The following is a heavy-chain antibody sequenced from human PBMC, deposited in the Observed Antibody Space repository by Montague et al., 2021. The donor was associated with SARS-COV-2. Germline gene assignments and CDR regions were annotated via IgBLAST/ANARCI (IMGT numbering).Heavy chain of an antibody. CDR2: IFIGAST. CDR3: ARGMAPEGRWFDS. D-gene: IGHD2-2*01. V-gene: IGHV4-4*07. Sequence: SETLSLTCSVSGGSISGYYWSWVRQAAGKRLEWIGRIFIGASTDYNPSLMSRFSLSVDKSKNQFSLKVTSVTAADTAIYYCARGMAPEGRWFDSWGHGTLVTVSS. J-gene: IGHJ5*01. CDR1: GGSISGYY.